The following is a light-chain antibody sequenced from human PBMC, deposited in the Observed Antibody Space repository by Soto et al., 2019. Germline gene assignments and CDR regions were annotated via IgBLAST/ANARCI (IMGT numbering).Light chain of an antibody. V-gene: IGKV3-15*01. J-gene: IGKJ2*01. Sequence: EIVMTQSPATLSVSPGERATLSCRASQSVNSNLAWYQQKPGHSPRLLIYGASTRVTGIPARFSGSGSGTEFTLTISSVQSEDFAIYYCQQHNSWPPVFGQGTKLEIK. CDR3: QQHNSWPPV. CDR2: GAS. CDR1: QSVNSN.